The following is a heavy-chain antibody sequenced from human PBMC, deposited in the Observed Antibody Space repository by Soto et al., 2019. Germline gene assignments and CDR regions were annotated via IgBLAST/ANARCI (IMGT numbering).Heavy chain of an antibody. CDR3: ASQPFSSSWYFDS. D-gene: IGHD6-19*01. Sequence: QVQLVQSGGGLVKPGGSLRLSCAASGFTFNDYYITWIRQAPGKGLEWVSYISGSGSTIYYADSVKGRFTISRDNAKNSLSLQMNSLRAEDTAVYYCASQPFSSSWYFDSWGQGTLVTVSS. CDR1: GFTFNDYY. CDR2: ISGSGSTI. J-gene: IGHJ4*02. V-gene: IGHV3-11*01.